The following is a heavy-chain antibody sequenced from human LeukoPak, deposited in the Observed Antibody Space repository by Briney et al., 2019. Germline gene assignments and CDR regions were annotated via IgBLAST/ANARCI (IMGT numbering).Heavy chain of an antibody. V-gene: IGHV3-30*18. CDR2: ISYDGSNK. CDR3: AKDGTRVGYGSGSLDY. CDR1: GFTFSSYG. D-gene: IGHD3-10*01. J-gene: IGHJ4*02. Sequence: QPGGSLRLSCAASGFTFSSYGMHWVRQAPGKGLEWVAVISYDGSNKYYADSVKGRFTISRDNSKNTLYLQMNSLRAGDTAVYSCAKDGTRVGYGSGSLDYWGQGTLVTVSS.